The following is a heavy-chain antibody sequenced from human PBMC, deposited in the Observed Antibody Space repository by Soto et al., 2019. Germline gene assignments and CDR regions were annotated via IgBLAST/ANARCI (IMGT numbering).Heavy chain of an antibody. V-gene: IGHV4-31*11. CDR1: GDSISSGGYY. J-gene: IGHJ4*02. D-gene: IGHD6-13*01. CDR2: IYYSGST. Sequence: SETLSLTCVVSGDSISSGGYYWSWIRQHPGKGLEWIGNIYYSGSTYYNPSLKSRVTISVDTSKNNFSLKLSSETAADTAVYFCARTPRIAAACPPFDCWGQGPRVTVS. CDR3: ARTPRIAAACPPFDC.